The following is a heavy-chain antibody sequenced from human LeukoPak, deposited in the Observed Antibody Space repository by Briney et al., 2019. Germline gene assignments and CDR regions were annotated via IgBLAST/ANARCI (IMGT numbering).Heavy chain of an antibody. CDR2: IRYDGSNK. CDR1: GFTFSSYW. J-gene: IGHJ4*02. CDR3: AKGGLGGARFGELLVWDFDY. D-gene: IGHD3-10*01. V-gene: IGHV3-30*02. Sequence: PGGSLRLSCAASGFTFSSYWMHWVRQAPGKGLEWVAFIRYDGSNKYYADSVKGRFSISRVNSKNTLYLQMNSLRAEDTAVYYCAKGGLGGARFGELLVWDFDYWGQGTLVTVSS.